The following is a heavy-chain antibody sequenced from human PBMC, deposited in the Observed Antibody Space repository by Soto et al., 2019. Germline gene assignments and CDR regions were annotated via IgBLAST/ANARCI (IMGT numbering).Heavy chain of an antibody. CDR3: ANSLKTYCGGDCYSSPRALYYFDY. CDR2: ISGSGGST. CDR1: GFTFSSYA. V-gene: IGHV3-23*01. Sequence: PGGSLRLSCAASGFTFSSYAMSWVRQAPGKGLEWVSAISGSGGSTYYADSVKGRFTISRDNSKNTLYLQMNSLRAEDTAVYYCANSLKTYCGGDCYSSPRALYYFDYWGQGTLVTVSS. J-gene: IGHJ4*02. D-gene: IGHD2-21*02.